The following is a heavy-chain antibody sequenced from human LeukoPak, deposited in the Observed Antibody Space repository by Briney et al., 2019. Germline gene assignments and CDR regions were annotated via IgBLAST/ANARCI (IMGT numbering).Heavy chain of an antibody. CDR1: GFTFSTYW. Sequence: GGFLRLSCAASGFTFSTYWMNWVRQAPGKGLEWVANIKHDGSEKYYVDSVMGRFTISRDNAKNSLYLQMNSLRAEDTAVYYCAREKMLPWGQGTLVTVSS. D-gene: IGHD3-10*02. V-gene: IGHV3-7*01. J-gene: IGHJ4*02. CDR3: AREKMLP. CDR2: IKHDGSEK.